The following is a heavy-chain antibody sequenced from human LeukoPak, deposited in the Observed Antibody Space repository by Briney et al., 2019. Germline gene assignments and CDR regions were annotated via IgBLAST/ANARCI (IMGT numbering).Heavy chain of an antibody. D-gene: IGHD3-10*01. J-gene: IGHJ4*02. CDR1: GGSISSYY. CDR2: IYYIGST. Sequence: PSETLSLTCTVSGGSISSYYWSWIRQPPGKGLEWIGYIYYIGSTNYNPSLKSRVTISADTSKKQFSLKLSSVTAADTAVYYCASRTYYGTGPDYWGQGTLVTVSS. V-gene: IGHV4-59*08. CDR3: ASRTYYGTGPDY.